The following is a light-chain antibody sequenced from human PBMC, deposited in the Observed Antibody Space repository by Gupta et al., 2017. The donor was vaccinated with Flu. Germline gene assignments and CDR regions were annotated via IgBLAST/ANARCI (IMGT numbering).Light chain of an antibody. CDR1: SSNIGRNT. J-gene: IGLJ1*01. V-gene: IGLV1-44*01. CDR3: AAWDDSLNGAGV. Sequence: QSVLTQPPSASGTPGQRVTISCSGSSSNIGRNTVNWYQQLPGTAPKLLIYSNNERPSGVPDRFSGSKSGTSASLAISGLQSEDEADYYCAAWDDSLNGAGVFGTGTKVTVL. CDR2: SNN.